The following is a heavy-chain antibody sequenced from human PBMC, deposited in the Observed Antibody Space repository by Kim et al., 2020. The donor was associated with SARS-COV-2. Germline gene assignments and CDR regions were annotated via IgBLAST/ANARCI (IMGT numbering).Heavy chain of an antibody. V-gene: IGHV1-2*02. CDR1: GYTFTGYY. D-gene: IGHD3-9*01. CDR3: ARGYILTGYTPGWFDP. CDR2: INPNSGGT. Sequence: ASVKVSCKASGYTFTGYYMHWVRQAPGQGLEWMGWINPNSGGTNYAQKFQGRVTMTRDTSISTAYMELSRLRSDDTAVYYCARGYILTGYTPGWFDPWGQGTLVTVSS. J-gene: IGHJ5*02.